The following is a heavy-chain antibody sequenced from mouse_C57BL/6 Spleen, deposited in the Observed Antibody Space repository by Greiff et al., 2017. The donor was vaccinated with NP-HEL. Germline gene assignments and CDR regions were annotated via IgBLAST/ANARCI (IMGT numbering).Heavy chain of an antibody. V-gene: IGHV1-69*01. D-gene: IGHD2-4*01. CDR1: GYTFTSYW. Sequence: VQLQQPGAELVMPGASVKLSCKASGYTFTSYWMHWVKQRPGQGLEWIGEIDPSDSYTNYNQKFKGKSTLTVDKSSSTAYMQLSSLTSEDSAVYYCARAGDYVYAMDYWGQGTSVTVSS. J-gene: IGHJ4*01. CDR2: IDPSDSYT. CDR3: ARAGDYVYAMDY.